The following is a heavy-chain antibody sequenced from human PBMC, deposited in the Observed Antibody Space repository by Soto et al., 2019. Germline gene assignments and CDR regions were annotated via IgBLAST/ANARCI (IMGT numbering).Heavy chain of an antibody. J-gene: IGHJ6*03. V-gene: IGHV3-13*01. CDR3: VRGINGGEYSGYEYHYYYYMDV. CDR1: GFTFSSYD. Sequence: EVQLVESGGGLVQPGGSLRLSCAASGFTFSSYDMHWVRQATGKGLEWVSAIGTAGDTYYPGSVKGRFTISRENAKNSLYLQMNSLRAGDTAVYYCVRGINGGEYSGYEYHYYYYMDVWGKGTTVTVSS. D-gene: IGHD5-12*01. CDR2: IGTAGDT.